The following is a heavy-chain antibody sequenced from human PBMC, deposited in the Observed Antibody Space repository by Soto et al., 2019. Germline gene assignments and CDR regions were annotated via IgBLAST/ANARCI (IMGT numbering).Heavy chain of an antibody. D-gene: IGHD1-26*01. CDR1: GLTFSKAW. J-gene: IGHJ6*02. CDR2: IKSKTDGGTI. Sequence: ESGGGLVNPGGSLRLSCAASGLTFSKAWMSWVRQAPGKGLEWVGRIKSKTDGGTIDYAAPVKGRFTISRDDSKNTLYLQMHSLRTEDTAVYYCSTGGKYYGMDVWGQGTTVTVSS. V-gene: IGHV3-15*01. CDR3: STGGKYYGMDV.